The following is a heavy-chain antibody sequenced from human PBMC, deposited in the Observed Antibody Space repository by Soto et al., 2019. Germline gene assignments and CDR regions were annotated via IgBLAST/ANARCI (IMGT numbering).Heavy chain of an antibody. CDR1: GYSISSSNW. J-gene: IGHJ4*02. CDR3: NTVAYGEYVSDY. Sequence: TLSLTCAVSGYSISSSNWWGWIRQPPGKGLEWIGYIYYSGTTYYNPSLKSRVTMSVDTSKNQFSLYLQMNSLKTEDTAVYYCNTVAYGEYVSDYWGRGPLVTVSS. D-gene: IGHD4-17*01. V-gene: IGHV4-28*01. CDR2: IYYSGTT.